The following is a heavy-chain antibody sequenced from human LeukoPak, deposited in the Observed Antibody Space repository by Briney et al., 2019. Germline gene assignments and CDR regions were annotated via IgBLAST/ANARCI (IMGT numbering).Heavy chain of an antibody. CDR2: IYYSGST. Sequence: SETLSLTCTVTGGSISSYYWSWIRQPPGKGLEWIGYIYYSGSTNYNPSLKSRVTISVDTSKNQFSLKLSSVTAADTAVYYCARGPPYLLFDYWGQGTLVTVSS. CDR1: GGSISSYY. D-gene: IGHD2-15*01. CDR3: ARGPPYLLFDY. V-gene: IGHV4-59*01. J-gene: IGHJ4*02.